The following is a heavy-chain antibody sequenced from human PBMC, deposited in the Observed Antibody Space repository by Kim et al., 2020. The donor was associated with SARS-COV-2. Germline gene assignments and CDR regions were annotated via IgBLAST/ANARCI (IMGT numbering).Heavy chain of an antibody. CDR1: GFTFSSYA. CDR3: AKVTTITAPFYDY. Sequence: GGSLRLSCAASGFTFSSYALSWVRQAPGKGLEWVSGISDSGADTYYADSVQGRFTISRDNSKNALNLEMNSLRAEDTALYYCAKVTTITAPFYDYWGEGTLVTVSP. CDR2: ISDSGADT. J-gene: IGHJ4*02. V-gene: IGHV3-23*01. D-gene: IGHD4-4*01.